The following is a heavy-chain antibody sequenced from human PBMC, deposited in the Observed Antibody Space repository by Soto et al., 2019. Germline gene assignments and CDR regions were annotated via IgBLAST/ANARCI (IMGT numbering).Heavy chain of an antibody. J-gene: IGHJ3*01. Sequence: PXXSLRLACAASGFTFRSYGMNWVRQAPGKGLEWVAVISYDGSNKYYADSVKGRFIISRDNSKNTLYLQMNSLRAEDTAVYYCAKEPVLRFLEWLLMDWGQGTMVTVSS. D-gene: IGHD3-3*01. V-gene: IGHV3-30*18. CDR3: AKEPVLRFLEWLLMD. CDR2: ISYDGSNK. CDR1: GFTFRSYG.